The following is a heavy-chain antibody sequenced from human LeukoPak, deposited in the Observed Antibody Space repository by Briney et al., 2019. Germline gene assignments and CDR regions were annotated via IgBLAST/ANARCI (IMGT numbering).Heavy chain of an antibody. CDR2: IDWNGDT. J-gene: IGHJ4*02. CDR1: GLTFNEYG. CDR3: ARRAMIVVATPAVDY. V-gene: IGHV3-20*04. Sequence: GGSLRLSCAASGLTFNEYGMSWVRQTPGNGLEWVSGIDWNGDTDYADSVKGRFTISRNNAKNSLYLQMNSLRAEDTALYYCARRAMIVVATPAVDYWGQGTLVTVSS. D-gene: IGHD3-22*01.